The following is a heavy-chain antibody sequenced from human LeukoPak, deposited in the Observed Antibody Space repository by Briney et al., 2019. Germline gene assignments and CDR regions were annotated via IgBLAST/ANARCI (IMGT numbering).Heavy chain of an antibody. Sequence: GRSLRLSCAASGFTFDDYAMHWVRQAPGKGLEWVSGISWNSGSIGYADSVKGRFTISRDNAKNSLYLQMNSLRAEDTALYYCAGIKDGYENNWFDPWGQGTLVTVSS. CDR3: AGIKDGYENNWFDP. D-gene: IGHD2-21*02. CDR2: ISWNSGSI. CDR1: GFTFDDYA. V-gene: IGHV3-9*01. J-gene: IGHJ5*02.